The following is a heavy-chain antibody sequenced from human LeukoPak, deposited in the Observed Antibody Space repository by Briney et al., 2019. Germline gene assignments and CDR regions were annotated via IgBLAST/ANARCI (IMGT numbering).Heavy chain of an antibody. CDR1: GGSISSSSYY. J-gene: IGHJ4*02. Sequence: SETLSLTCPVSGGSISSSSYYWGWIRQPPGKGLEWIGSIYYSGSTDYNPSLRSRVTISVDTSKNQFSLKLSSVTAADTAVYYCARQTGAFDYWGQGTLVTVSS. CDR2: IYYSGST. CDR3: ARQTGAFDY. D-gene: IGHD3-10*01. V-gene: IGHV4-39*01.